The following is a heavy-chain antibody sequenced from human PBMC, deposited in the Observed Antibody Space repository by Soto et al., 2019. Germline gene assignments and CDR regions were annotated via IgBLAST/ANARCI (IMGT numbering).Heavy chain of an antibody. D-gene: IGHD1-7*01. Sequence: GESLKISCKGSGYSVTSYWISWVRQMPGKGLEWMGRIDPSDSYTNYSPSFQGHVTISADKSISTAYLQWSSLKASDTAMYYCATRITGTRDGMDVWGQGTTVTVSS. J-gene: IGHJ6*02. CDR2: IDPSDSYT. V-gene: IGHV5-10-1*01. CDR1: GYSVTSYW. CDR3: ATRITGTRDGMDV.